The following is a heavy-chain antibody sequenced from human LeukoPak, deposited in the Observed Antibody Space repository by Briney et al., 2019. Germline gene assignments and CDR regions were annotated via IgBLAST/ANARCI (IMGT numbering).Heavy chain of an antibody. CDR1: GGSISSSCYY. CDR3: ASIGDFYGSGSYDY. V-gene: IGHV4-39*01. CDR2: IYYSGST. D-gene: IGHD3-10*01. Sequence: SETLSLTCTVSGGSISSSCYYWGWIRQPPGKGLEWIGSIYYSGSTYYNPSLKSRVTISVDTSKNQFSLKLSSVTAADTAVYYCASIGDFYGSGSYDYWGQGTLVTVSS. J-gene: IGHJ4*02.